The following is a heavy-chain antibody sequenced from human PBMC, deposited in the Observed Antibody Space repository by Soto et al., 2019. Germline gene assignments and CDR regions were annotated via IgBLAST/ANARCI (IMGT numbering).Heavy chain of an antibody. D-gene: IGHD5-18*01. V-gene: IGHV1-69*01. J-gene: IGHJ4*02. Sequence: QVQLVQSGPEVKKPGSSVKVSCKASGDTFNSYVITWVRQAPGQGLEWLGGIITAFGTTSYAQNFQDRLTITAAEAATTDHMELSSLTSDDPAMYYCTRSYGYTFGGSLDNWGQGTLVTVSS. CDR1: GDTFNSYV. CDR2: IITAFGTT. CDR3: TRSYGYTFGGSLDN.